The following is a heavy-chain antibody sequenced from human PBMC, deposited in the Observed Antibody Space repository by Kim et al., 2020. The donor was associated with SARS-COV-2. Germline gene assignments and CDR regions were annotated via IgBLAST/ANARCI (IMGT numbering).Heavy chain of an antibody. Sequence: AESVKGRFTISRDNSKNTLYLQMNSLRAEDTAVYYCARGAAGQQLVPVGSWGQGTLVTVSS. CDR3: ARGAAGQQLVPVGS. V-gene: IGHV3-33*01. J-gene: IGHJ5*02. D-gene: IGHD6-13*01.